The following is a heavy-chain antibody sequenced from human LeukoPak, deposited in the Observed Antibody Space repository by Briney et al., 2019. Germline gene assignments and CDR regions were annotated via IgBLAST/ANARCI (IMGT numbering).Heavy chain of an antibody. CDR1: GFIFSNYA. D-gene: IGHD4-23*01. CDR2: MSYDGRNK. V-gene: IGHV3-30-3*02. Sequence: GGSLRLSCEASGFIFSNYAMHWVRQAPGKGLEWAAVMSYDGRNKYYADSVKGRLTISRDDSKNTLYLQMNGLRTEDTAVYFCAKDNGGGRFRHLYYMDVWGKGTTVTVSS. J-gene: IGHJ6*03. CDR3: AKDNGGGRFRHLYYMDV.